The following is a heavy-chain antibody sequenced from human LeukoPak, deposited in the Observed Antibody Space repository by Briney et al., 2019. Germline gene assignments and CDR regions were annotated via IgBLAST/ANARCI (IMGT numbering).Heavy chain of an antibody. CDR3: ARVDTVTTN. D-gene: IGHD4-17*01. J-gene: IGHJ4*02. CDR1: RCTFSSYA. CDR2: IIPIFGTA. Sequence: SVKVSCKASRCTFSSYAISWVRQAPGQGLEWMGRIIPIFGTANYAQNFQGRVTITTDESTSTAYMELSSLRSEDTAVYYCARVDTVTTNWGQGTLVTVSS. V-gene: IGHV1-69*05.